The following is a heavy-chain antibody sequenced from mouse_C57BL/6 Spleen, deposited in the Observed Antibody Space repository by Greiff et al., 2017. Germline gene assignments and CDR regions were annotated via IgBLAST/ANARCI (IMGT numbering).Heavy chain of an antibody. CDR1: GYTFTGYW. J-gene: IGHJ2*01. D-gene: IGHD1-1*01. CDR3: ARTTVVAKYYFDY. V-gene: IGHV1-9*01. Sequence: QVQLKESGAELMKPGASVKLSCKASGYTFTGYWIEWVKQRPGHGLEWIGEILPGSGSTNYNEKVKGKATFTADTSSNTAYMPLSSLTTEDSAIYTCARTTVVAKYYFDYWGQGTTLTVSS. CDR2: ILPGSGST.